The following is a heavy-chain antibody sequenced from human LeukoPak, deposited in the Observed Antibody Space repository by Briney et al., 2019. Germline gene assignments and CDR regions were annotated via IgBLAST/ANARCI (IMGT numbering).Heavy chain of an antibody. CDR2: INHKNGGT. Sequence: GASVKVSCRASGYTFSGYYIHWVRQAPGQGLEWMGWINHKNGGTVYAQKFQGRVTMTSDTSISTVYMELHRLGSDDTAVYYCASDRLLLGSHWFDPWGQGTLVTVSS. J-gene: IGHJ5*02. CDR1: GYTFSGYY. CDR3: ASDRLLLGSHWFDP. V-gene: IGHV1-2*02. D-gene: IGHD1-26*01.